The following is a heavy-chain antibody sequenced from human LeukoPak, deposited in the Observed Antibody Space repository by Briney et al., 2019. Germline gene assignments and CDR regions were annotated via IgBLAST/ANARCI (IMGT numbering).Heavy chain of an antibody. D-gene: IGHD3-22*01. Sequence: PGGSLRLSCAASGFTFSSYGMHWVRQAPGKGLEWVAVISYDGSNKYYADSVKGRFTISRDNSKNTLYLQMNSLRAEDTAVYYCARGDYYDSSGYYPDYWGQGTLVTVSS. CDR1: GFTFSSYG. CDR2: ISYDGSNK. J-gene: IGHJ4*02. V-gene: IGHV3-30*03. CDR3: ARGDYYDSSGYYPDY.